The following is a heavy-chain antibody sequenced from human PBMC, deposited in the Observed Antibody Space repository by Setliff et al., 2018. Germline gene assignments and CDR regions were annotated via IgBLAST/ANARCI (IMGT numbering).Heavy chain of an antibody. CDR1: GYTFSNYW. J-gene: IGHJ4*02. D-gene: IGHD1-1*01. V-gene: IGHV5-51*01. CDR3: ARRFRNWYFDY. CDR2: IYAGDSDT. Sequence: PGESLKISCKGSGYTFSNYWVGWVRQMPGKGLEWMGVIYAGDSDTRYSPSFQGQVTFSADKSISTAYLQWSSLKASDTAIYYCARRFRNWYFDYWGQGTLVTVSS.